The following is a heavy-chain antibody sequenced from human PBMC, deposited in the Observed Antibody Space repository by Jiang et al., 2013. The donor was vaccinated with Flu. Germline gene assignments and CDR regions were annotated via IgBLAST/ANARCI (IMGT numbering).Heavy chain of an antibody. CDR1: GFTFSNYA. CDR2: ISGRGGNT. J-gene: IGHJ6*02. CDR3: AKDRVAAVGMNYYYYGMDV. V-gene: IGHV3-23*01. Sequence: LLESGGGLVQPGGSLRLSCAASGFTFSNYAMNWVRQAPGKGLEWVSAISGRGGNTYYANSVKGRFTISRDNSKNTLYLQMNSLRAEDTAVYYCAKDRVAAVGMNYYYYGMDVWGQGTTVTVSS. D-gene: IGHD6-13*01.